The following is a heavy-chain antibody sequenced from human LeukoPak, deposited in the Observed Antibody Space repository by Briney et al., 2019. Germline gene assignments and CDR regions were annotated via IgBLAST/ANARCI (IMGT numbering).Heavy chain of an antibody. J-gene: IGHJ4*02. CDR2: ISGSGGST. V-gene: IGHV3-23*01. D-gene: IGHD2-2*01. CDR1: GFTFSSYA. Sequence: GGSLRLSCAASGFTFSSYAMSWVRQAPGKGLEWVSAISGSGGSTYYADSVKGRFTISRDNSKNTLYLQMNGLRAEDTAVYYCAKDLDIVVVPAALFDYWGQGTLVTVSS. CDR3: AKDLDIVVVPAALFDY.